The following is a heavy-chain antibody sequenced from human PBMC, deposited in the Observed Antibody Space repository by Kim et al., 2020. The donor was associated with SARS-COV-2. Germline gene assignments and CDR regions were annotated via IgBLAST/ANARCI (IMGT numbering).Heavy chain of an antibody. CDR3: ARGFYYYDSSGYYYKRYYGMDV. CDR1: GGSFSGYY. Sequence: SETLSLTCAVYGGSFSGYYWSWIRQPPGKGLEWIGEINHSGSTNYNPSLKSRVTISVDTSKNQFSLKLSSVTAADTAVYYCARGFYYYDSSGYYYKRYYGMDVWGQGTTVTVSS. CDR2: INHSGST. D-gene: IGHD3-22*01. V-gene: IGHV4-34*01. J-gene: IGHJ6*02.